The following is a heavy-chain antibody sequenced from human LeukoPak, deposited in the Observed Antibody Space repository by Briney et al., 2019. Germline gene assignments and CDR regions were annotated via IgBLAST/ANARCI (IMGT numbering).Heavy chain of an antibody. V-gene: IGHV3-23*01. CDR3: ARDSTYYYDSSGYYYGGDY. CDR1: RFSFSDYT. CDR2: IRHSGVDS. J-gene: IGHJ4*02. D-gene: IGHD3-22*01. Sequence: GGSLRLSCAASRFSFSDYTMSWVRQLPGKGLEWVSGIRHSGVDSSYADSVKGRFTISRDNSKNMLYLQMNSLRDDDTGVYYCARDSTYYYDSSGYYYGGDYWGQGTLVTVSS.